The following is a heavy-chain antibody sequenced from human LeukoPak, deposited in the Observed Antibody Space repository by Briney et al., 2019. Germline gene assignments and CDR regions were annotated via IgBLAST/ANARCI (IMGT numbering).Heavy chain of an antibody. V-gene: IGHV3-74*01. Sequence: AGGSLRLSCAASGFTFSSYWMHWVRQAPGKGLVWVSRINSDGSSTSYADSVKGRFTISRDNAKNTLYLQMNSLRAEDTAVYYCASGYIYGYFGYWGQGTLVTVSS. CDR2: INSDGSST. D-gene: IGHD5-18*01. J-gene: IGHJ4*02. CDR1: GFTFSSYW. CDR3: ASGYIYGYFGY.